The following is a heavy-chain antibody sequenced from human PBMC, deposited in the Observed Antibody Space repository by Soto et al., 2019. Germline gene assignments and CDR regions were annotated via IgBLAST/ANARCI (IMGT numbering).Heavy chain of an antibody. J-gene: IGHJ4*02. CDR1: GYSFSTYG. V-gene: IGHV1-18*04. Sequence: QVLLVQSGAEVKKPGASVKVSCKASGYSFSTYGVSWVRQAPGQGLEWMGWLNTGDGNTAYAQKLQGRITLTTDTSTKTGYMELRSLRSDDKAISYCARGVNCGSARDGFDHWGQGTLVTVSS. D-gene: IGHD1-1*01. CDR2: LNTGDGNT. CDR3: ARGVNCGSARDGFDH.